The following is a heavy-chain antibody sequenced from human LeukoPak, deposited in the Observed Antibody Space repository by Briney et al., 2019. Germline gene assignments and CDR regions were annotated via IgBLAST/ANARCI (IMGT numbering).Heavy chain of an antibody. CDR2: ISYDGSSS. CDR3: ATRSRFGSSDFYPI. J-gene: IGHJ3*02. CDR1: GFTFSSYT. V-gene: IGHV3-30*04. D-gene: IGHD3-22*01. Sequence: GGSLRLSCAVSGFTFSSYTMHWVRQAPGKGLEWVAVISYDGSSSYYADSVKGRFTISRDNSKNTLYLQINSLRDEDMALYYCATRSRFGSSDFYPIWGQGTMVTVSS.